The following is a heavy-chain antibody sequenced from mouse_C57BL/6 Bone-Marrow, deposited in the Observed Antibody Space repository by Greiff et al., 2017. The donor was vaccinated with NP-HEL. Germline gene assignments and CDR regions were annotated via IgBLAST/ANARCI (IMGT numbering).Heavy chain of an antibody. V-gene: IGHV1-59*01. Sequence: QVQLQQPGAELVRPGTSVKLSCKASGYTFTSYWMHWVKQRPGQGLEWIGVIDPSDSYTNYNQKFKGKATLTVDTSSSTAYMQLSSLTSEDSAVYYCARDYYGSRVYYFDYWGKGTTLTVSS. D-gene: IGHD1-1*01. CDR1: GYTFTSYW. J-gene: IGHJ2*01. CDR2: IDPSDSYT. CDR3: ARDYYGSRVYYFDY.